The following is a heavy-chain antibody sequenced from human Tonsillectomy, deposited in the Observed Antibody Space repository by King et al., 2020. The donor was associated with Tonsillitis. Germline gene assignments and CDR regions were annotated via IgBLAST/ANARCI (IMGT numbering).Heavy chain of an antibody. CDR1: GFTFSNYA. D-gene: IGHD1-26*01. J-gene: IGHJ3*01. CDR3: AKEGSYSLLDAFDF. CDR2: ISGSGGST. V-gene: IGHV3-23*04. Sequence: VQLVESGGGLVQPGGSLRLSLAASGFTFSNYAMSWVRQAPGKGLEWVSVISGSGGSTYYSDSGKGLFTISRDNSKNTLYLQMNSLRAEDAAVYYCAKEGSYSLLDAFDFWGQGTVVTVSS.